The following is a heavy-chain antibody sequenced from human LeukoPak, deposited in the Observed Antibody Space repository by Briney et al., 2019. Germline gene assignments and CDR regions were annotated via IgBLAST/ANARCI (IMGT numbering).Heavy chain of an antibody. CDR3: ARVTYYYYYMDV. J-gene: IGHJ6*03. V-gene: IGHV4-4*07. CDR2: IYYTSGNT. Sequence: PSETLSLTCTVSRGSTSSYYWSWIRQPAGKGLEWIGRIYYTSGNTNYNPALNSRVTMSIDTSKNQFSLKLSSVTAADTAVYYCARVTYYYYYMDVWGKGTTVTVSS. CDR1: RGSTSSYY.